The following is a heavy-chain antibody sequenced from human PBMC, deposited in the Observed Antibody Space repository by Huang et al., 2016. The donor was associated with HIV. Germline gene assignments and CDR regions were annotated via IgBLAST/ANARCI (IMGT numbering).Heavy chain of an antibody. CDR1: GDFISSTNYY. D-gene: IGHD6-13*01. Sequence: QLQLQESGPGQVKPSETLSLTCTVSGDFISSTNYYWGWIRQSPGKGLEWVGSVYQSGSTNYNPSLKSRVTLSGDTSRYQVSLRLNSVTAADTAVYYCASQHIGAAATWFWGRGTQVAVSS. CDR2: VYQSGST. V-gene: IGHV4-39*01. CDR3: ASQHIGAAATWF. J-gene: IGHJ4*02.